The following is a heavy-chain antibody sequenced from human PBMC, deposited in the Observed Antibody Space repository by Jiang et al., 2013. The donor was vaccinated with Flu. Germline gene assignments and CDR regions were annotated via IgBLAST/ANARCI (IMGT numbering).Heavy chain of an antibody. Sequence: KPTQTLTLTCTFSGFSLSTRGMRVSWIRQPPGKALEWLARIDWDDDKFYSTSLKTRLTISKDTSKNQVVLTMTNMDPVDTATYYCARMGAVTGTSWFDPWGQGTLVTVSS. D-gene: IGHD6-19*01. J-gene: IGHJ5*02. V-gene: IGHV2-70*04. CDR3: ARMGAVTGTSWFDP. CDR2: IDWDDDK. CDR1: GFSLSTRGMR.